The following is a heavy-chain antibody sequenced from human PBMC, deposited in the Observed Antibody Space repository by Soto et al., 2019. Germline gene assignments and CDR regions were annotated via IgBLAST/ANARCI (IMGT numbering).Heavy chain of an antibody. CDR3: ARGGGQGLDY. CDR2: INHSGST. V-gene: IGHV4-34*01. Sequence: QVQLQQWGAGLLKPSETLSLTCAVYGGSFSGYYWSWIRQPPGKGLEWIGEINHSGSTNYNPSLKSRVTISVDTSKNQSTLKLSSVTAADTAVYYCARGGGQGLDYWGQGTLVTVSS. J-gene: IGHJ4*02. D-gene: IGHD3-16*01. CDR1: GGSFSGYY.